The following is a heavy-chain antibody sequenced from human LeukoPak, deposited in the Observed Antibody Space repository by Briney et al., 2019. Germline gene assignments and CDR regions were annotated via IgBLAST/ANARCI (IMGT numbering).Heavy chain of an antibody. Sequence: PGGSLRLSCAASGFTFSSYGMHWVRQAPGKGLEWVAVIWYDGSNKYYADSVKGRFTISRDNAKNTLYLQMNSLRAEDTAVYYCARDPPRLRWSRDSYNLGGQGTLVTVSS. J-gene: IGHJ4*02. V-gene: IGHV3-33*01. D-gene: IGHD5-24*01. CDR1: GFTFSSYG. CDR3: ARDPPRLRWSRDSYNL. CDR2: IWYDGSNK.